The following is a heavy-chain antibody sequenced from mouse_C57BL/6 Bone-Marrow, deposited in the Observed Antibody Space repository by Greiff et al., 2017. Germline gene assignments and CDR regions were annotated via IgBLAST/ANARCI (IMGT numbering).Heavy chain of an antibody. Sequence: QVQLQQPGAELVMPGASVKLSCKASGYTFTSYWLHWVKQRPGQGLEWIGEIVPSDSCTNYNQKFKGKSTLTVDKSSSTAYMQLRSLTSDDSAFYYCARGDYYGPWFAYWGQGTLVTVSA. CDR2: IVPSDSCT. J-gene: IGHJ3*01. CDR1: GYTFTSYW. D-gene: IGHD1-1*01. V-gene: IGHV1-69*01. CDR3: ARGDYYGPWFAY.